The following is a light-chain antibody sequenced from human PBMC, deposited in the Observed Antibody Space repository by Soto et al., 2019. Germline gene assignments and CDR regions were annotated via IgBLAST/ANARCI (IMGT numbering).Light chain of an antibody. Sequence: DIQMTQSPSSLSASVGDRVTITCRASQSISSYLNWYQQKPGKAPKLLIYAASSLQSGVPSRFSGSGSGTDFTLTISSLRPEDFATYYCQQSYSTLGTFGGGTKVDIK. J-gene: IGKJ4*01. CDR1: QSISSY. CDR2: AAS. CDR3: QQSYSTLGT. V-gene: IGKV1-39*01.